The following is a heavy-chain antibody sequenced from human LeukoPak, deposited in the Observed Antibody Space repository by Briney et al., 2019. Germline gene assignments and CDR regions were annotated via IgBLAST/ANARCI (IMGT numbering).Heavy chain of an antibody. CDR3: ARYHQPSGPNWLDR. V-gene: IGHV4-59*01. D-gene: IGHD2-15*01. CDR1: GGXISTYF. J-gene: IGHJ5*02. Sequence: PSETLSLTCTVSGGXISTYFCTWIRQFPGKGLEWIGYIYYTGTTSYNPSLKSRVTISVDTSKNQFSLSLSSVTAADTAVYYCARYHQPSGPNWLDRWGQGTLVTVSS. CDR2: IYYTGTT.